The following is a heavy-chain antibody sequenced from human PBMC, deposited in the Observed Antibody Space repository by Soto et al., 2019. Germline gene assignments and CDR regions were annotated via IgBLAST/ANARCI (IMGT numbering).Heavy chain of an antibody. V-gene: IGHV3-23*01. Sequence: GGSLRLSCAVSGFIFSTYAMSWIRQAPGKGLEWVSGISGNGGSTYYADSVKGRFSISRDNSKNSLFLQMNSLRAEDTAVYYCAKSIASKTRPLGKYIDLWGRGTLVTVSS. D-gene: IGHD6-6*01. J-gene: IGHJ2*01. CDR2: ISGNGGST. CDR1: GFIFSTYA. CDR3: AKSIASKTRPLGKYIDL.